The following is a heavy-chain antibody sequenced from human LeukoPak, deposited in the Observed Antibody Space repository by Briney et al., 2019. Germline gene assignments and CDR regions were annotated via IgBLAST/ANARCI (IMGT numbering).Heavy chain of an antibody. J-gene: IGHJ4*02. CDR3: ATGNRTVTHLDY. CDR2: MYPYKSET. CDR1: GYSFTSYW. V-gene: IGHV5-51*01. D-gene: IGHD2-21*02. Sequence: GESLKISCKGSGYSFTSYWIGWVRQMPGKGLEWMGIMYPYKSETRYSPSFQGQVTISADMSISTAYLQWGSLKASDTAIYYCATGNRTVTHLDYWGQGTLVSVSS.